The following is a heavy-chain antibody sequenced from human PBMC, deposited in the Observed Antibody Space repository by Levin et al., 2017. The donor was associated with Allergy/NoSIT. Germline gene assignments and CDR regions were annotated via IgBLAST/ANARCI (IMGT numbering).Heavy chain of an antibody. Sequence: PGGSLRLSCVASGFTFSDYAMNWARQAPGRGLEGVAVISYNGNIKYNADSVQGRFTISRSNSNNTLHLQLNSLRVEDTAVYYCSRDYCTYTGTGDGADGWRQGTTVTVSS. CDR2: ISYNGNIK. CDR1: GFTFSDYA. J-gene: IGHJ6*02. V-gene: IGHV3-30*04. D-gene: IGHD2-8*01. CDR3: SRDYCTYTGTGDGADG.